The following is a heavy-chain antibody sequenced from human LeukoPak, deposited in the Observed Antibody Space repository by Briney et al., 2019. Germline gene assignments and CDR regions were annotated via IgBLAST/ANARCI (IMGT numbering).Heavy chain of an antibody. V-gene: IGHV1-46*01. CDR1: GYTFTSYY. Sequence: ASVKVSCKASGYTFTSYYMHWVRQAPGQGLEWMGIINPSGGSTSYAQKFQGRVTMTRDMSTSTVYMELSSLRSEDTAVYYCARDRGGYSSSRNWFDPWGQGTLVTVSS. J-gene: IGHJ5*02. D-gene: IGHD6-13*01. CDR2: INPSGGST. CDR3: ARDRGGYSSSRNWFDP.